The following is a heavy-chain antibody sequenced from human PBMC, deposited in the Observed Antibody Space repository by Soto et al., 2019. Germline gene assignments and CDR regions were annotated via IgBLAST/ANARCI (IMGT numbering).Heavy chain of an antibody. CDR2: IYYSGST. CDR1: GGSISSYY. V-gene: IGHV4-59*01. CDR3: ARDQTYTSSSKYGMDV. D-gene: IGHD6-13*01. Sequence: QVQLQESGPGLVKPSETLSLTCTVSGGSISSYYWSWIRQPPGKGLEWIGYIYYSGSTNYNPSLTSRVPISVDTSKNLFSLKLSSVTAAATAVYYCARDQTYTSSSKYGMDVWGQGTTVTVSS. J-gene: IGHJ6*02.